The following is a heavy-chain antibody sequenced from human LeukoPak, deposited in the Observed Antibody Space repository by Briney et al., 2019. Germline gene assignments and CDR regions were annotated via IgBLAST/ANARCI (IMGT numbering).Heavy chain of an antibody. V-gene: IGHV3-30*18. J-gene: IGHJ4*02. CDR1: GFTFSSYG. Sequence: GGSLRLSCAASGFTFSSYGMHWVRQAPGKGLEWVAVISYDGSNKYYADSVKGRFTISRDNSKNTLYLQMNSLRAEDTAVYYCAKGYAPDYWGQGTLVTVSS. CDR3: AKGYAPDY. D-gene: IGHD3-16*01. CDR2: ISYDGSNK.